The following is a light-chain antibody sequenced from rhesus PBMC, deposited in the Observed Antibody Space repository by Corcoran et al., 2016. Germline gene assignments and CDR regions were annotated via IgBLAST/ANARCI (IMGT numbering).Light chain of an antibody. V-gene: IGKV1-74*01. CDR1: ETVNNY. CDR3: QHNYGTPFT. J-gene: IGKJ3*01. Sequence: DIQLTQSPSSLSASVGDTVTITCRASETVNNYLNWYQQKPGKAPKLLILEASTLQGGVPPRFSGSGSGTDYTLLISSLQSEDVATYYCQHNYGTPFTFGPGTKLDIK. CDR2: EAS.